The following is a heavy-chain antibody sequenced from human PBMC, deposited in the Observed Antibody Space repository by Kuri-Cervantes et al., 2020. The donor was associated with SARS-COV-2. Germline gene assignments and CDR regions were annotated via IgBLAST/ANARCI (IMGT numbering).Heavy chain of an antibody. CDR2: ICHSAST. D-gene: IGHD6-6*01. CDR3: ARGAARPYHYYGMDV. V-gene: IGHV4-30-2*01. CDR1: GGSISSGCYS. J-gene: IGHJ6*02. Sequence: SETLSLTCAVSGGSISSGCYSWSCIRQPPGQGLEWIGYICHSASTYYTPSLKSPVSISIYRSKIQFSLKLSSVTAAETVVYDCARGAARPYHYYGMDVWGQGTTVTVSS.